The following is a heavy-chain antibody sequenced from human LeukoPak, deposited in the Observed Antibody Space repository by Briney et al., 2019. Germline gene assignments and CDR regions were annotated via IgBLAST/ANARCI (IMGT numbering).Heavy chain of an antibody. V-gene: IGHV3-23*01. J-gene: IGHJ6*03. D-gene: IGHD3-9*01. CDR2: ISGSGGST. CDR1: GFTFSSYA. Sequence: PGGSLRLSCAASGFTFSSYAMSWVRQAPGKGLEWVSGISGSGGSTYNADSVKGRVTISRDNSKNTLYLQMNSLRAEDTAVYYCAKQGRDWLRDYYYYMDVWGKGTTVTISS. CDR3: AKQGRDWLRDYYYYMDV.